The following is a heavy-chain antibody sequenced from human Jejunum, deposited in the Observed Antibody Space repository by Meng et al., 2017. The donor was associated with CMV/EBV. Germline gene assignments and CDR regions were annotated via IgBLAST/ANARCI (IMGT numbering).Heavy chain of an antibody. CDR3: ARYGLVLGKFDY. CDR2: INTNTGKP. V-gene: IGHV7-4-1*02. Sequence: CKEAGYTCSDYARKWMRQARGQGTEWMGWINTNTGKPTYARGLTGRFVFTLETSVSTAYVEISGLKAEDTAVYYCARYGLVLGKFDYWGQGTLVTVSS. J-gene: IGHJ4*02. D-gene: IGHD2-8*01. CDR1: GYTCSDYA.